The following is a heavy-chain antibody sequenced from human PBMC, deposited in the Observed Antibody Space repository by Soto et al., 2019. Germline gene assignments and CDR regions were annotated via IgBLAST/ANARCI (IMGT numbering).Heavy chain of an antibody. CDR3: ARGKHAYYYDSSGYYVNNWFDP. Sequence: ASVKVSCKASGYTFTSYDINWVRQATGQGLEWMGWMNPNSGNTGYAQKFQGRVTMTRNTSISTAYMELSSLRSEDTAVYYCARGKHAYYYDSSGYYVNNWFDPRGKGTLVTVSS. CDR2: MNPNSGNT. CDR1: GYTFTSYD. D-gene: IGHD3-22*01. J-gene: IGHJ5*02. V-gene: IGHV1-8*01.